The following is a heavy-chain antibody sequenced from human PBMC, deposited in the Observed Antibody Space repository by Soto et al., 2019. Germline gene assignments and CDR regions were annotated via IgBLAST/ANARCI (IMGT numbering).Heavy chain of an antibody. V-gene: IGHV1-69*02. D-gene: IGHD3-10*01. CDR3: ATYYGSGSRPFDN. Sequence: QGQLVQSGAEVKKPGSWVRVSCKASGDTFNFYTIHWVRQAPGQGLEWLGRIIPMVGMANYAQRFQGRVTMIADKSTSTVYMQLSSMRSEDTALYYCATYYGSGSRPFDNWGQGTLVSVSS. CDR2: IIPMVGMA. J-gene: IGHJ4*02. CDR1: GDTFNFYT.